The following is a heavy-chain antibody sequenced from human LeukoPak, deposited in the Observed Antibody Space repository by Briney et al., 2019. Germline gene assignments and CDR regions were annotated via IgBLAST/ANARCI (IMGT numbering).Heavy chain of an antibody. Sequence: ASVKVSCKASDYTFTSYCFSWVRQAPGQGLEWMGWINAYNDNTNYAQKLQGRVTMTTDTSTSTAYMELRSLRSDDTAVYYCASRYCSSSTSCYAEDAFDIWGQGTMVTVSS. V-gene: IGHV1-18*01. CDR2: INAYNDNT. CDR3: ASRYCSSSTSCYAEDAFDI. CDR1: DYTFTSYC. J-gene: IGHJ3*02. D-gene: IGHD2-2*01.